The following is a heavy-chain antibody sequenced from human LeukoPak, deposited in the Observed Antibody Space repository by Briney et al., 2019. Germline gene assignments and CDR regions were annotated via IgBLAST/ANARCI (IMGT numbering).Heavy chain of an antibody. CDR1: GFTYSSSA. Sequence: GGSLRLSCVASGFTYSSSAISWVRQAPGKGLEWVSHINSGGSTYYADSVKGRFTISRDNSKSTLYLQMNSLRADDTAVYYCAKSRADYWGQGTLVTVSS. CDR3: AKSRADY. J-gene: IGHJ4*02. CDR2: INSGGST. V-gene: IGHV3-23*01.